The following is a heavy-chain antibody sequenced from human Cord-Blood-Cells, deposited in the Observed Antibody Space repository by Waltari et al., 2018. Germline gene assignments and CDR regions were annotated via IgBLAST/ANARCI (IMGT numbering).Heavy chain of an antibody. CDR2: INHSGST. J-gene: IGHJ4*02. CDR1: GGSFSGYY. CDR3: ARTQGGSGSYSASFDY. Sequence: QVQLQQWGAGLLKPSETLSLTCAVYGGSFSGYYWSWIRQPPGKGLEWIGEINHSGSTTYNPSLKSRVTISVDTSKNQFSLKLSSVTAADTAVYYCARTQGGSGSYSASFDYWGQGTLVTVSS. D-gene: IGHD3-10*01. V-gene: IGHV4-34*01.